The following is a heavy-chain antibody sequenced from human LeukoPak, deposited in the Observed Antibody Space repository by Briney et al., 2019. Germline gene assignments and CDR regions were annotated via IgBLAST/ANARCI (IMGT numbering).Heavy chain of an antibody. CDR1: GFTFSNYW. D-gene: IGHD4-17*01. V-gene: IGHV3-7*01. J-gene: IGHJ4*02. CDR3: ARTTVADY. CDR2: IKQDGSEE. Sequence: PGGSLRLSCAASGFTFSNYWMTWVRQAPGKGLEWVATIKQDGSEEYYVDSVKGRFTISRDNAKNSLYVQINSLRAEDTAVYYCARTTVADYWGQGTLVTVSS.